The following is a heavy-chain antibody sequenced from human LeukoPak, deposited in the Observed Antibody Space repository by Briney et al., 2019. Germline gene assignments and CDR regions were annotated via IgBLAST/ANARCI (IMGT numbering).Heavy chain of an antibody. CDR1: GGTFSSYA. Sequence: ASVKVPCKASGGTFSSYAISWVRQAPGQGLEWMGRIIPILGIANYAQKFQGRVTITADKSTSTAYMELSSLRSEDTAVYYCASELNTAMVTPIDCWGQGTLVTVSS. V-gene: IGHV1-69*04. J-gene: IGHJ4*02. CDR3: ASELNTAMVTPIDC. D-gene: IGHD5-18*01. CDR2: IIPILGIA.